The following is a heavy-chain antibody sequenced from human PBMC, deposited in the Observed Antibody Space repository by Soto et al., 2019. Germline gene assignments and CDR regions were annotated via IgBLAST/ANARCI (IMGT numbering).Heavy chain of an antibody. CDR3: AKSGSYLLRDAFDI. D-gene: IGHD1-26*01. J-gene: IGHJ3*02. CDR1: GFTFSSYG. CDR2: ISYDGSNK. Sequence: QVQLVESGGGVVQPGRSLRLSCAASGFTFSSYGMHWVRQAPGKGLEWVAVISYDGSNKYYADSVKGRFTISRDNSKNTLYLQMNSLRAEDTAVYYCAKSGSYLLRDAFDICGQGTMVTVSS. V-gene: IGHV3-30*18.